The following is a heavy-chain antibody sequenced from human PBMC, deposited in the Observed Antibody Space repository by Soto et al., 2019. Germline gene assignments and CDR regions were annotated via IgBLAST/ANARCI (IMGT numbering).Heavy chain of an antibody. Sequence: ASVKVSCKASGYIFTGYYMHWVRQAPGQGLEWMGWINPNSGDTNYTQKFQGWVTMTRDTSISTAYMELSRLRSDDTAVYYCATSRISIAVAGETEYYFDYWGQGTLVTVSS. D-gene: IGHD6-19*01. CDR2: INPNSGDT. V-gene: IGHV1-2*04. CDR3: ATSRISIAVAGETEYYFDY. CDR1: GYIFTGYY. J-gene: IGHJ4*02.